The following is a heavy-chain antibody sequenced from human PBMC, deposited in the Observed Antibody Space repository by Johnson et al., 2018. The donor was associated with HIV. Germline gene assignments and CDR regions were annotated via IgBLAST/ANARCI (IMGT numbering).Heavy chain of an antibody. CDR3: AKEVAYCGGDFYSGAFDI. D-gene: IGHD2-21*01. CDR2: ISWNSGSI. CDR1: GFTLDDYA. J-gene: IGHJ3*02. Sequence: QLVESGGGLVQPGRSLRLSCAASGFTLDDYAMHWVRQAPGKGLEWVSGISWNSGSIGYADSVKGRFTISRDNAKNSLYLQMNSLRAEDTALYYCAKEVAYCGGDFYSGAFDIWGQGTMVTVSS. V-gene: IGHV3-9*01.